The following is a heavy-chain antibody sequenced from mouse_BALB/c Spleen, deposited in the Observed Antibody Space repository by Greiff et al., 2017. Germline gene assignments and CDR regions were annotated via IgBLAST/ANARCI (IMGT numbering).Heavy chain of an antibody. CDR2: IDPETGGT. D-gene: IGHD2-9*01. V-gene: IGHV1-15*01. CDR3: TRLLRWLRQYAMDY. Sequence: VQLQQSGAELVRPGASVTLSCKASGYTFTDYEMHWVKQTPVHGLEWIGAIDPETGGTAYNQKFKGKATLTADKSSSTAYMELRSLTSEDSAVYYCTRLLRWLRQYAMDYWGQGTSVTVSS. CDR1: GYTFTDYE. J-gene: IGHJ4*01.